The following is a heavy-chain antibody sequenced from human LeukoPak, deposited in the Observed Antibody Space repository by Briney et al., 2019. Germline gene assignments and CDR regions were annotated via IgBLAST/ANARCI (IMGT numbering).Heavy chain of an antibody. V-gene: IGHV3-30*18. CDR1: GFTFSTYG. CDR3: AKDLVGPTTTYYYYYGMDV. J-gene: IGHJ6*02. Sequence: GGSLRLSCAASGFTFSTYGMHWVRQAPGKGLEWVAVISYDGSNKYYADSVKGRFTISRDNSKNTLYLQMNSLRAEDTAAYYCAKDLVGPTTTYYYYYGMDVWGQGTTVTVSS. CDR2: ISYDGSNK. D-gene: IGHD1-26*01.